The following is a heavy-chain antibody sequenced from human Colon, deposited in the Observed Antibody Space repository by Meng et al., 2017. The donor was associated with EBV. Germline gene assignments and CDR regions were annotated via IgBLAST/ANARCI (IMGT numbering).Heavy chain of an antibody. Sequence: QVPLEESGPGVVMPSGTLSLPCAFSGGSLSSRNWWSWVRQPPGKGLEWIGEIYHSGSANYNPSLKSRVTISVDESKNQFSLRLSSVTAADTAVYYCARVGAYCGGDCYHPRWGQGTLVTVSS. J-gene: IGHJ4*02. D-gene: IGHD2-21*02. CDR2: IYHSGSA. CDR1: GGSLSSRNW. V-gene: IGHV4-4*02. CDR3: ARVGAYCGGDCYHPR.